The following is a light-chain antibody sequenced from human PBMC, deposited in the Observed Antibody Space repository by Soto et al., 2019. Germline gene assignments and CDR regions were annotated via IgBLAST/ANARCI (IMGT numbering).Light chain of an antibody. CDR3: CSYAGSSTWV. Sequence: QSVLTQPASVSGSPGQSITISCTGTSSDVGSYNLVSWYQQHPDKAPKLIIYEVSKWPSGVSSRFSASKSGNTASLTISGLQSGDEADYYCCSYAGSSTWVFGGGTKLTGL. J-gene: IGLJ3*02. CDR1: SSDVGSYNL. CDR2: EVS. V-gene: IGLV2-23*02.